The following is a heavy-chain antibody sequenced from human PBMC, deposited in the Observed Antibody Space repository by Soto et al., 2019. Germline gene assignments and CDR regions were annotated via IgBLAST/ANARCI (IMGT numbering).Heavy chain of an antibody. V-gene: IGHV4-39*01. J-gene: IGHJ4*02. Sequence: PSETLSLTCSVSGGSIISTTYSWGWIRQSPGKGLEWIGSLYYSGTTYSNPSLQRRVTISVDTSNNQFSLRLTSVTAADTSVYYCARHGAKLGISETMGNFDYWGQGSLVTVSS. CDR1: GGSIISTTYS. CDR3: ARHGAKLGISETMGNFDY. CDR2: LYYSGTT. D-gene: IGHD1-20*01.